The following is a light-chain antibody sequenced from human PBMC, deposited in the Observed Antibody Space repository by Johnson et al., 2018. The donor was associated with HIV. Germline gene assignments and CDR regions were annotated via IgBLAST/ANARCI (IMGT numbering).Light chain of an antibody. V-gene: IGLV1-51*01. J-gene: IGLJ1*01. CDR3: GTWDTSLSAGV. CDR2: DNN. Sequence: SVLTQPPSVSAAPGQTVTISCSGSSSNIGNNYVSWYQQLPGTATKLLIYDNNKRPSGIPDRFSGSKSGTSATLGITGLQTGDEADYYCGTWDTSLSAGVFGPGTKVSVL. CDR1: SSNIGNNY.